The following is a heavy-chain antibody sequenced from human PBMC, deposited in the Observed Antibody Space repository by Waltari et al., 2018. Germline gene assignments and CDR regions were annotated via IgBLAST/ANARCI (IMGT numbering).Heavy chain of an antibody. CDR2: IKQDGSEK. J-gene: IGHJ4*02. CDR1: GLSFSNLG. CDR3: TRGGRDSSWYWRD. V-gene: IGHV3-7*01. Sequence: EVQLVESGGGLAQPGGSLRLSWSASGLSFSNLGMPWVGQGSGKGPEWVANIKQDGSEKYYMDSVKGRFTISRDNAKNSLYLQMNNLRVEDTAVYYCTRGGRDSSWYWRDWGQGTLVTVSS. D-gene: IGHD6-13*01.